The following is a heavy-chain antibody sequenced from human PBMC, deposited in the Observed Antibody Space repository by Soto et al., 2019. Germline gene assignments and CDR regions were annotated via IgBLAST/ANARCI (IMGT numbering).Heavy chain of an antibody. CDR2: ISWNSGSI. CDR3: AKGVAAWGYLDY. Sequence: EVQLVESGGGLVQPGRSLRLSCAASGFTFDDYAMHWVRQAPGKGLEWVSGISWNSGSIGYADSVKGRFTISRDNAKNSLYLQMNSLRAEDTALYYCAKGVAAWGYLDYWGQGTLVTVSS. CDR1: GFTFDDYA. J-gene: IGHJ4*02. D-gene: IGHD2-15*01. V-gene: IGHV3-9*01.